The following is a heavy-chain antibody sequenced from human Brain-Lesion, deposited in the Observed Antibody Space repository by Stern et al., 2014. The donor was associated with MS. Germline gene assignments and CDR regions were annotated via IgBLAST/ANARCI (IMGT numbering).Heavy chain of an antibody. Sequence: QVQLVESGAEVKKPGASVKVSCKASGYTFTELSMHWVRQAPRKGLEWMGGFDPEDGETLYAQKFQGRVTMTEATSTDTAYMALRSLRSEDTAVYYCATLSPGAGGNYYRHFDYWGQGTLVTVSS. CDR3: ATLSPGAGGNYYRHFDY. CDR1: GYTFTELS. V-gene: IGHV1-24*01. CDR2: FDPEDGET. D-gene: IGHD1-26*01. J-gene: IGHJ4*02.